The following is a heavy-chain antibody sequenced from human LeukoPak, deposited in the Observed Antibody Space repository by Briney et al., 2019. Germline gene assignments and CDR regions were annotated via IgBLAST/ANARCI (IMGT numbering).Heavy chain of an antibody. V-gene: IGHV4-31*03. Sequence: TLSLTCTVSGGSISSGGYYWSWIRQHPGTGLEWIGYIYYSGSTYYNPSLKSRVTISVDTSKNQFSLKLSSVTAADTAVYYCARMVAYYYDSSGSFDYWGQGTLVTVSS. J-gene: IGHJ4*02. CDR2: IYYSGST. CDR3: ARMVAYYYDSSGSFDY. CDR1: GGSISSGGYY. D-gene: IGHD3-22*01.